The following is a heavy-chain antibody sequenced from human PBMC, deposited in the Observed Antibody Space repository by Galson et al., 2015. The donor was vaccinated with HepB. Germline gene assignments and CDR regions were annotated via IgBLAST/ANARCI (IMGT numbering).Heavy chain of an antibody. J-gene: IGHJ1*01. CDR2: IWYGGSNK. V-gene: IGHV3-33*01. Sequence: SLRLSCAASGFTFSSYGMHWVRQAPGKGLEWVAVIWYGGSNKYYADSVKGRFTISRDNSKNTLYLQMNSLRAEDTAVYYCARPSGSYRYAFQHWGQGTLVTVSS. CDR3: ARPSGSYRYAFQH. D-gene: IGHD1-26*01. CDR1: GFTFSSYG.